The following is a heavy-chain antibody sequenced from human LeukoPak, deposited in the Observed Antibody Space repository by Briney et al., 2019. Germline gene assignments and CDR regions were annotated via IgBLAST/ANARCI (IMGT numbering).Heavy chain of an antibody. Sequence: GGSLRVSCAASGFIFSTYWMSWVRQAPGKGLEWVAHIKEGGSETFYVDSVKGRFTISRDNAKNSLYPQMNSLRAEDTAVYYCAKGGTQWGATGYFDLWGRGTLVTVSS. D-gene: IGHD6-19*01. J-gene: IGHJ2*01. CDR1: GFIFSTYW. V-gene: IGHV3-7*01. CDR3: AKGGTQWGATGYFDL. CDR2: IKEGGSET.